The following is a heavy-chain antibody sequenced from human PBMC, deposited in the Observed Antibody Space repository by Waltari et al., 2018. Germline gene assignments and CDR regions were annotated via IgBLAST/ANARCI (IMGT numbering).Heavy chain of an antibody. J-gene: IGHJ4*02. CDR1: GDSVSSNSAA. V-gene: IGHV6-1*01. CDR2: THYRSKWYN. D-gene: IGHD1-7*01. Sequence: QVQLQQSGPRLVKPSQTLSLTCAISGDSVSSNSAACNWIRQSPSRGLEWLGRTHYRSKWYNDYPVAVKSRITISPDTSKNQFSLQLNSVTPEDSAVYYCARSGPPVTRTFDYWGQGTQVTVSS. CDR3: ARSGPPVTRTFDY.